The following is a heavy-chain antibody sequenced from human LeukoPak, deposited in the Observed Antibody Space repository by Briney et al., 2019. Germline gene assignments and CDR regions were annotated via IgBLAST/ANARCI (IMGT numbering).Heavy chain of an antibody. D-gene: IGHD6-19*01. V-gene: IGHV4-61*09. J-gene: IGHJ4*02. CDR2: IHTSGST. CDR3: ARRDISSGWSFDC. Sequence: SSETLSLTCSVSGGSISRFNYLGRWIRQPAGKGLGWSGQIHTSGSTNYNPPLKSRVTMSIDTPENQLSLTIRSVTAADAAVYYCARRDISSGWSFDCWGQGTLVTVSS. CDR1: GGSISRFNYL.